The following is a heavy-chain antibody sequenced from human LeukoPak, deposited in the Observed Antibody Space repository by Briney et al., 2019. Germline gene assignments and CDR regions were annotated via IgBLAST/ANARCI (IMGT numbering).Heavy chain of an antibody. D-gene: IGHD4-11*01. CDR1: GFTFSSYG. V-gene: IGHV3-30*02. CDR2: IRYDGSNK. CDR3: ARDWYNNSDAFDL. Sequence: GGSLRLSCAASGFTFSSYGMHWVRQAPGKGLEWVAFIRYDGSNKYYADSVKGRFTISRDNSKNTLYLQMNSLRAEDTAVYYCARDWYNNSDAFDLWGQGTMVTVSS. J-gene: IGHJ3*01.